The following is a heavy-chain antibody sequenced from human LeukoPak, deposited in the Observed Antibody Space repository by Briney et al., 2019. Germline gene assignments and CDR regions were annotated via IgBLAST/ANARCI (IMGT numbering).Heavy chain of an antibody. Sequence: ASVKVSCKASGYTFTGYYMHWVRQAPGQGLEWMGWINPNSGGTNYAQKFQGRVTMTRDTSISTAYMELSRLRSDDTAVYYCARALVLPAAPDLHYYYGMDVWGQGTTVTVSS. CDR2: INPNSGGT. CDR1: GYTFTGYY. J-gene: IGHJ6*02. V-gene: IGHV1-2*02. D-gene: IGHD2-2*01. CDR3: ARALVLPAAPDLHYYYGMDV.